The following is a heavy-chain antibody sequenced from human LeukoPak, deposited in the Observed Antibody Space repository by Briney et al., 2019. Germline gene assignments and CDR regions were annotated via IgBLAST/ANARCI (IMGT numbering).Heavy chain of an antibody. V-gene: IGHV5-51*01. CDR2: IYPGDSDT. Sequence: GESLKISCKGSGYSFTSDWIAWVRQMPGKGLEWMGIIYPGDSDTRYSPSLQGQVTLSADKSINTAYLQWRSLKASDTAMYYCARQGTSGWTNYDYWGQGTLVTVSS. D-gene: IGHD6-19*01. J-gene: IGHJ4*02. CDR3: ARQGTSGWTNYDY. CDR1: GYSFTSDW.